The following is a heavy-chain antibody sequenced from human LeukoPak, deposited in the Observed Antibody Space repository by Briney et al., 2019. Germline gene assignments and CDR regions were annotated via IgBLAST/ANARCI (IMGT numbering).Heavy chain of an antibody. CDR1: GFTFSTYS. D-gene: IGHD5-12*01. J-gene: IGHJ6*03. CDR2: ISSSSSYI. V-gene: IGHV3-21*01. Sequence: GGSLRLSCAASGFTFSTYSMNWVRQAPGKGLEWVSSISSSSSYIYYADSVKGRFTVSRDNSKNTLYLQMKSLRAEDTAVYYCAKGGGYEAQYYYYYLDVWGKGTTVTISS. CDR3: AKGGGYEAQYYYYYLDV.